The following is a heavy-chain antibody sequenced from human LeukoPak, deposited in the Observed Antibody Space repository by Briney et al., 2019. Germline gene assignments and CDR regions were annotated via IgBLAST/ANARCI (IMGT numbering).Heavy chain of an antibody. V-gene: IGHV1-8*03. Sequence: ASVKVSCKASGYTFTSYDINWVRQATGQGLEWMGWMNPNSGNTGYAQKFQGRVTITRNTSISTAYMELSSLRSDDTAVYYCAREKAAAGTLISGYWGQGTLVTVSS. J-gene: IGHJ4*02. D-gene: IGHD6-13*01. CDR2: MNPNSGNT. CDR3: AREKAAAGTLISGY. CDR1: GYTFTSYD.